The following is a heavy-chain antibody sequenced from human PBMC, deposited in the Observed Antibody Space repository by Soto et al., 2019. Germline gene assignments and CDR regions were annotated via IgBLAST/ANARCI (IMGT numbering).Heavy chain of an antibody. J-gene: IGHJ4*02. CDR2: IYYSGTT. V-gene: IGHV4-59*01. D-gene: IGHD6-13*01. CDR1: GGSISNYY. Sequence: SETLSLTCTVSGGSISNYYWSWIRQPPGKGLEWIGYIYYSGTTNYNPSLKSRVTISGDTSKSQFSLKLSSVTAADTAVYYCVRSWYSSPREMALFDYWGQGTLVTVSS. CDR3: VRSWYSSPREMALFDY.